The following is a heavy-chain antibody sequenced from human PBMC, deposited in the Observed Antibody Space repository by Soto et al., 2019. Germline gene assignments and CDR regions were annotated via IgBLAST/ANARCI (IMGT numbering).Heavy chain of an antibody. D-gene: IGHD6-13*01. V-gene: IGHV3-23*01. CDR3: AKDPRYSSSWYYFDY. CDR1: GFTFSSYA. Sequence: GGSLRLSCAASGFTFSSYAMSWVRQAPGKGLEWVSAISGSGGSTYYADSVKGRFTISRDNSKNTRNLQMNSLRAEDRAVYYDAKDPRYSSSWYYFDYWGQGTLVTVSS. CDR2: ISGSGGST. J-gene: IGHJ4*02.